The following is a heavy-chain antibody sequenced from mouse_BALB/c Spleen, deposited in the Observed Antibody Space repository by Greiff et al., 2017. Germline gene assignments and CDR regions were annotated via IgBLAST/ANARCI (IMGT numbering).Heavy chain of an antibody. J-gene: IGHJ4*01. Sequence: VKLVESGGGLVKPGGSLKLSFAASGFTFSCYAMSWVRQTPEKRLVWVASISSGGSTYYPDSVKGRFTISRDNARNILYLQMRSLRSEDTAMYYCARGYYGYYAMEYWGEGNRGTVAA. D-gene: IGHD1-2*01. CDR1: GFTFSCYA. V-gene: IGHV5-6-5*01. CDR3: ARGYYGYYAMEY. CDR2: ISSGGST.